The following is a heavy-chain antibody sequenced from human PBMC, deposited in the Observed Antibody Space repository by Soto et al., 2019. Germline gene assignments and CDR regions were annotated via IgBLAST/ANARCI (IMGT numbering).Heavy chain of an antibody. CDR2: TSYDGSNR. CDR1: GFTFNSYG. CDR3: AKDWGESRGVMEY. D-gene: IGHD3-10*01. J-gene: IGHJ4*02. Sequence: QVQLVESGGGVVQPGRSLRLSCAASGFTFNSYGMHWVRQAPGKGLEWVAVTSYDGSNRQYADSVKGRFTISRDNAKNTLFLQMNSLRPEDTALYYCAKDWGESRGVMEYWGQGTLVTVSS. V-gene: IGHV3-30*18.